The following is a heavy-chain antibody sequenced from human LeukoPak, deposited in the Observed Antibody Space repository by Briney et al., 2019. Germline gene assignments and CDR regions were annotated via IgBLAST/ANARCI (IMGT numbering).Heavy chain of an antibody. J-gene: IGHJ4*02. CDR3: ATTRRYSSSWDRGFFDY. CDR2: ISGGGDST. Sequence: PGGPLRLSCAASGFTFGSYAMSWVRQAPGKGLEWVSLISGGGDSTYYADSVRGRFTISRDYSKNTLYLQMNSLRAEDTAVYNCATTRRYSSSWDRGFFDYWGQGTLVTVSS. V-gene: IGHV3-23*01. CDR1: GFTFGSYA. D-gene: IGHD6-13*01.